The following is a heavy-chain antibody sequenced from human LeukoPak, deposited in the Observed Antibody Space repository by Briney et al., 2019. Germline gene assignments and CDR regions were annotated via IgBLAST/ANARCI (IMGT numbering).Heavy chain of an antibody. J-gene: IGHJ4*02. V-gene: IGHV4-34*01. Sequence: PSETLSLTCAVYGGSFSGYYWSWIRQPPGKGLEWIGEINHSGSTNYNPSLKSRVTKSVDTSKNQFSLKLSSVTAADTAVYYCAGILVGATRFDYWGQGTLVTVSS. CDR1: GGSFSGYY. D-gene: IGHD1-26*01. CDR3: AGILVGATRFDY. CDR2: INHSGST.